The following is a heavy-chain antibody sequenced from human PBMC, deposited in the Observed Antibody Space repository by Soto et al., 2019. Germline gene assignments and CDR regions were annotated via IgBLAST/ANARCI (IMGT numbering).Heavy chain of an antibody. CDR2: IKVDGSEK. Sequence: DVQLVDSGGGLVQSGGSLRLSCVASGFMFKDYWMNWVRQAPGKGLEWVANIKVDGSEKNYVDSVKGRFTISRDNAKNSLYLQMNNLRAEDTAVYFCARDEICGGVKCTLGYWQEWGRGTLVTVSS. CDR1: GFMFKDYW. D-gene: IGHD2-21*01. V-gene: IGHV3-7*03. J-gene: IGHJ1*01. CDR3: ARDEICGGVKCTLGYWQE.